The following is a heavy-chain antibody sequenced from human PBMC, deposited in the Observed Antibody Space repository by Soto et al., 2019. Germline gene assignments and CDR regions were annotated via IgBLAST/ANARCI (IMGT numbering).Heavy chain of an antibody. Sequence: EVQLLESGGGLVQPGGSLRLSCAAYGFTFSSYAMSWVRPAPGKGLEWVSAISGSGGSTYYADSVKGRFTISRDNSKNTLYLQMNSLRAEDTAVYYCAKIGDMIVVVNAFDYWGQGTLVTVSS. V-gene: IGHV3-23*01. CDR1: GFTFSSYA. CDR3: AKIGDMIVVVNAFDY. D-gene: IGHD3-22*01. J-gene: IGHJ4*02. CDR2: ISGSGGST.